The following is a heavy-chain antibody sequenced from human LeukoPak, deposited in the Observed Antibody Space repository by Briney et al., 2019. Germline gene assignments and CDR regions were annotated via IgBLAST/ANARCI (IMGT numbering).Heavy chain of an antibody. Sequence: PGGSLRLSCAASGFTFSSYAMSWVRQAPGKGLEWVSSISDSAGRTYHADSVKGRFTISRDNSKNTLYLQMNSLRAEDTAVYYCAKLHYDILTGYFGLFDYWGQGTLVTVSS. J-gene: IGHJ4*02. CDR3: AKLHYDILTGYFGLFDY. CDR2: ISDSAGRT. V-gene: IGHV3-23*01. CDR1: GFTFSSYA. D-gene: IGHD3-9*01.